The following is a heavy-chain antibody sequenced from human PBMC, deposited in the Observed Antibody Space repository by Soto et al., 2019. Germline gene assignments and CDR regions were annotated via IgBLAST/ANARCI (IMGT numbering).Heavy chain of an antibody. Sequence: GASVKVSCKASVYSFTSYGISWVRQAPGQGLEWMGWISAYNGNTNYAQKLQGRVTMTTDTSTSTAYMELRSLRSDDTAVYYCARDRYSSSSTPNWFDPWGQGTLVTVSS. V-gene: IGHV1-18*01. CDR1: VYSFTSYG. CDR3: ARDRYSSSSTPNWFDP. D-gene: IGHD6-6*01. CDR2: ISAYNGNT. J-gene: IGHJ5*02.